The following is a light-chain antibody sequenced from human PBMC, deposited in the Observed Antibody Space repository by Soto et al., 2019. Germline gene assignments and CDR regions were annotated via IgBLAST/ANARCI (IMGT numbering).Light chain of an antibody. CDR2: ATS. V-gene: IGKV1-39*01. CDR1: QTINNY. CDR3: QQTYSSPLYT. Sequence: DLQMTQSPSSLSASVGDRVTITCRASQTINNYLNWYQQKPGKAPRLLIYATSTLESGVPSRFSGSGFETDFTLTISSLQPEDSATYYCQQTYSSPLYTFGQGTKLEIK. J-gene: IGKJ2*01.